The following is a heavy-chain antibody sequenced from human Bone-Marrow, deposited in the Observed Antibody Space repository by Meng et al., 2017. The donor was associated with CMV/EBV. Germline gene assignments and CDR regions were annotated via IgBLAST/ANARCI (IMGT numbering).Heavy chain of an antibody. J-gene: IGHJ6*01. Sequence: ASVKVSCKASGYTFTSYGISWVRQAPGQGLEWMGWISAYNGNTNYAQKLQGRVTITRNTSISTAYMELSSLRSEDTAVYYCARAAKYSSSWYLRTALNHYYGMDVWGPGNTVTGAS. CDR2: ISAYNGNT. CDR1: GYTFTSYG. D-gene: IGHD6-13*01. CDR3: ARAAKYSSSWYLRTALNHYYGMDV. V-gene: IGHV1-18*01.